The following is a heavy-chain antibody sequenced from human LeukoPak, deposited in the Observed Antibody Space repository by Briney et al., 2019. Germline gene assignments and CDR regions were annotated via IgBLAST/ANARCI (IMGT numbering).Heavy chain of an antibody. D-gene: IGHD5-18*01. J-gene: IGHJ4*02. Sequence: GASLRLSCAASGFTFSSYAVSWVRQAPGKGLEWVSAISGSGGSTYYADSVKGRFTISRDNSKNTLYLQMNSLRAEDTAVYYCAKDGGYSYGQYYFDYWGQGTLVTVSS. CDR3: AKDGGYSYGQYYFDY. CDR1: GFTFSSYA. V-gene: IGHV3-23*01. CDR2: ISGSGGST.